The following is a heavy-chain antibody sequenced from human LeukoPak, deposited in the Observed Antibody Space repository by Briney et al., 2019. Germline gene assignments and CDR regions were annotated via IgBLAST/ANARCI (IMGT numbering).Heavy chain of an antibody. Sequence: SPTLPPTRSISGGSVSCKRVALKWVRQSPSRGPWGPGRTYHRSKWFNEYAFSMKSRLTIYPDTSNNQFSLVLNSVTPEDTAVYYCVRAAVVVLATMFDYWGQGTLVTVSS. CDR1: GGSVSCKRVA. CDR3: VRAAVVVLATMFDY. V-gene: IGHV6-1*01. J-gene: IGHJ4*02. D-gene: IGHD2-15*01. CDR2: TYHRSKWFN.